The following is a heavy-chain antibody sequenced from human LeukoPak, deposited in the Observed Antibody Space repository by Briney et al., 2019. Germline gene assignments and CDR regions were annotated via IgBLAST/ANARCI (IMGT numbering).Heavy chain of an antibody. CDR1: GGSISSSSYY. CDR3: ARQPPAYYYDSSGYLSWFDP. CDR2: IYHSGST. V-gene: IGHV4-39*01. D-gene: IGHD3-22*01. Sequence: SETLSLTCTVSGGSISSSSYYWGWIRQPPGKGLEWIGSIYHSGSTYYNPSLKSRVTISVDTSKNQFSLKLSSVTAADTAVYYCARQPPAYYYDSSGYLSWFDPWGQGTLVTVSS. J-gene: IGHJ5*02.